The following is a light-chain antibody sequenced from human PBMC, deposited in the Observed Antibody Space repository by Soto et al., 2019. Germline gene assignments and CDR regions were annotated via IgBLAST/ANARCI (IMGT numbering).Light chain of an antibody. CDR3: SSYTNSTTRA. V-gene: IGLV2-14*03. J-gene: IGLJ3*02. CDR2: DVS. Sequence: QSVLTQPASVSGSPGQSITIFCTGTSSDIGRYNYVSWYQHHPGKVPKLMIYDVSNRPSGVSNRFSGSKSGNTASLTISGLQAEDEADYYCSSYTNSTTRAFGGGTQLTVL. CDR1: SSDIGRYNY.